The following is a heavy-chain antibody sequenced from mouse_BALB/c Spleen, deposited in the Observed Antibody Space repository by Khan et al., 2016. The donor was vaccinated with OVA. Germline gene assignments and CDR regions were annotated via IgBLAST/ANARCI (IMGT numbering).Heavy chain of an antibody. V-gene: IGHV5-17*02. CDR3: ARSDGNFHWYFDV. J-gene: IGHJ1*01. Sequence: EVELVESGGGLVQPGGSRKLSCAASGFTFSNFGMHWVRQAPKKGLEWVAYMSSGSSTIYYVDTVKGRFTISRDNLKNILFLQMTSLMSEDTAMYYCARSDGNFHWYFDVWGAGTSVTVSS. CDR1: GFTFSNFG. CDR2: MSSGSSTI. D-gene: IGHD2-3*01.